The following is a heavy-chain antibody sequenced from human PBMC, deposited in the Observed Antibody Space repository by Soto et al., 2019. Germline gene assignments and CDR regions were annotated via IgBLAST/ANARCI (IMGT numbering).Heavy chain of an antibody. J-gene: IGHJ6*02. D-gene: IGHD1-26*01. CDR3: AKGAGSYYDYYYGMDV. Sequence: QVPLVESGGGVVQPGRSLRLSCAASGFTFSSYGMHWVRQAPGKGLEWVAVISYDGSNKYYADSVKGRFTISRDNSKNTLYLQMNSLRAEDTAVYYCAKGAGSYYDYYYGMDVWGQGTTVTVSS. CDR2: ISYDGSNK. CDR1: GFTFSSYG. V-gene: IGHV3-30*18.